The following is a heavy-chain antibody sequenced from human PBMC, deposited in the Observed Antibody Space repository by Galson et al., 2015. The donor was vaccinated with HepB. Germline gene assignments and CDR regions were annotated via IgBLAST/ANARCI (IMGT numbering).Heavy chain of an antibody. D-gene: IGHD3-10*01. J-gene: IGHJ4*02. Sequence: SVKVSCKASGYTFTSYYMHWVRQAPGQGLEWMGIINPSGGSTSYAQKFQGRVTMTRDTSTSTVYMELSSLRSEDTAVYYCARDGESGSYYKAIDYWGQGTLVTVSS. CDR2: INPSGGST. CDR3: ARDGESGSYYKAIDY. CDR1: GYTFTSYY. V-gene: IGHV1-46*03.